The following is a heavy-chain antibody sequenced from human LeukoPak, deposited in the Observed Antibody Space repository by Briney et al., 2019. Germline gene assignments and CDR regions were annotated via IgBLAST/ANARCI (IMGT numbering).Heavy chain of an antibody. V-gene: IGHV1-24*01. CDR3: ATDLWPPPIAAAGQNPIIDVRT. CDR1: GYTLTELS. Sequence: ASVKVSCKVSGYTLTELSMHWVRQAPGKGLEWMGGFDPEDGETIYAQKFQGRVTMTEDTSTDTAYMELSSLRPEDTAVYYCATDLWPPPIAAAGQNPIIDVRTWGQGTLVTVSS. D-gene: IGHD6-13*01. J-gene: IGHJ4*02. CDR2: FDPEDGET.